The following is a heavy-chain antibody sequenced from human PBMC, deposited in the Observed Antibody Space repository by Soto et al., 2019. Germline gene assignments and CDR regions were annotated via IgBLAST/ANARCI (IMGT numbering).Heavy chain of an antibody. Sequence: ASVKVSCKASGYTFTSYGISWVRQAPGQGLEWMGWISAYNGNTNYAQKFQGRVTITRDTSANTAYMELSSLRSEDTAVYYCARDPSYYGMDVWGQGTTVTVSS. V-gene: IGHV1-18*01. J-gene: IGHJ6*02. CDR2: ISAYNGNT. CDR3: ARDPSYYGMDV. CDR1: GYTFTSYG.